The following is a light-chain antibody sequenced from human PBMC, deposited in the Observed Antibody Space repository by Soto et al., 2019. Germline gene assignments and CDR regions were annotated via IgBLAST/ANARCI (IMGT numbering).Light chain of an antibody. CDR3: CSDAGSYILF. J-gene: IGLJ2*01. CDR1: SSDVGGYNF. V-gene: IGLV2-14*03. Sequence: QSALTQTASVSGSPGQSITISCTGTSSDVGGYNFVSWYQQHPGKAPKLIIHEVTNRPSGVSGRFSGSKSGNTASLTISGLQAEDEADYYCCSDAGSYILFFGGGTKLTVL. CDR2: EVT.